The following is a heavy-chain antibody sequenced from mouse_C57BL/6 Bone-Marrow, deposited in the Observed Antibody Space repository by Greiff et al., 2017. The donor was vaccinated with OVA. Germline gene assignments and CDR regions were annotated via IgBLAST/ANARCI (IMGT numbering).Heavy chain of an antibody. CDR1: GYTFTSYW. Sequence: QVQLQQPGAELVRPGTSVKLSCKASGYTFTSYWMHWVKQRPGQGLEWIGVIDPSDSYTNYNQKFKGKATLTVDTSSSTAYMQLSSLTSEDSAVYYCARGITTVVATSSLDYWGQGTSVTVSS. D-gene: IGHD1-1*01. V-gene: IGHV1-59*01. CDR3: ARGITTVVATSSLDY. CDR2: IDPSDSYT. J-gene: IGHJ4*01.